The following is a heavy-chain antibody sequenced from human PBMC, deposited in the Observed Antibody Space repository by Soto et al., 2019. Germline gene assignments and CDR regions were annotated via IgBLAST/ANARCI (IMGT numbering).Heavy chain of an antibody. D-gene: IGHD3-10*01. CDR1: GFTFSSYW. CDR2: INSDGGST. Sequence: GGSLRLSCAASGFTFSSYWMHWVRQAPGKGLVWVSRINSDGGSTSYADSVKGRFTISRDNAKNTLYLQMNSLRAEDTAVYYCARGDVLLWFGELLRYYYGMDVWGQGTTVTVSS. CDR3: ARGDVLLWFGELLRYYYGMDV. V-gene: IGHV3-74*01. J-gene: IGHJ6*02.